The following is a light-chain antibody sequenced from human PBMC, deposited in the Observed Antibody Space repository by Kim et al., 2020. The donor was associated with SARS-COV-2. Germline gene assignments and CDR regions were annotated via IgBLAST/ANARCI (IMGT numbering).Light chain of an antibody. CDR1: SNIVGHQG. J-gene: IGLJ3*02. V-gene: IGLV10-54*02. CDR2: RNN. Sequence: LRQTATLTCTGSSNIVGHQGAAWLQQHQGHPPKLLSYRNNNRPSGISERFSASRSGNTASLTITGLQPEDEADYYCSALDSSLSAVFGGGTQLTVL. CDR3: SALDSSLSAV.